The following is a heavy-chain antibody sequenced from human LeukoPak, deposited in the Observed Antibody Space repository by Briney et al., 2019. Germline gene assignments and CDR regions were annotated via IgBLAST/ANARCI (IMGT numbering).Heavy chain of an antibody. CDR2: IDRTGNR. Sequence: SETLSLTCAVSGYSISRGYYWGWIRQPPGKGLEWIARIDRTGNRYYNPPLKSRVTISVDTSKNQLSLKLTSLTAADTAIYYCARVDNYYGLGSFGASHYYYMDVWGKGTTVTVSS. CDR3: ARVDNYYGLGSFGASHYYYMDV. V-gene: IGHV4-38-2*01. D-gene: IGHD3-10*01. J-gene: IGHJ6*03. CDR1: GYSISRGYY.